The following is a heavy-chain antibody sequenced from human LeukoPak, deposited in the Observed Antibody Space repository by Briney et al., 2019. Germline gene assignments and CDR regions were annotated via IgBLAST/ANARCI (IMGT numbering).Heavy chain of an antibody. D-gene: IGHD3-22*01. CDR2: IRYDGSNR. V-gene: IGHV3-30*02. J-gene: IGHJ6*03. Sequence: GGSLRLSCAASGFTFSSYGMHWVRQAPGKGLEWVAFIRYDGSNRYYADSVKGRFTISRDNSKNTLYLQMNSLRAEDTAVYYCAKDASGYYSYYYYMDVWGKGTTVTISS. CDR3: AKDASGYYSYYYYMDV. CDR1: GFTFSSYG.